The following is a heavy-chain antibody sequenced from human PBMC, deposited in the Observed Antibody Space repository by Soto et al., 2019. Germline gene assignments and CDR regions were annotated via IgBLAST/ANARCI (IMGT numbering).Heavy chain of an antibody. J-gene: IGHJ6*02. V-gene: IGHV1-18*01. CDR1: GYTFTSYG. D-gene: IGHD4-17*01. CDR3: ARDSYYGDYPFSYYYGMDV. CDR2: ISAYNGNT. Sequence: GASVKVSCKASGYTFTSYGISWVRQAPGQGLEWMGWISAYNGNTNYAQKLQGRVTMTTDTSTSTAYMELRSLRSDDTGVYYCARDSYYGDYPFSYYYGMDVWGQGTTVTVSS.